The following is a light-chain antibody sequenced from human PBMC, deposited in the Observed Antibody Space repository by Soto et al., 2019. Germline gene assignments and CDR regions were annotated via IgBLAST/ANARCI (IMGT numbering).Light chain of an antibody. Sequence: DIQMTQSPSSLSASVGDRVTITCRASQGISNYLAWYQQIPGKVPKLLISAASTVQSGVPSRFSGSGSGTDCTLTISSLQPEDVATYYCQEYTNVPTFGGGTKVEIK. V-gene: IGKV1-27*01. CDR3: QEYTNVPT. CDR2: AAS. J-gene: IGKJ4*01. CDR1: QGISNY.